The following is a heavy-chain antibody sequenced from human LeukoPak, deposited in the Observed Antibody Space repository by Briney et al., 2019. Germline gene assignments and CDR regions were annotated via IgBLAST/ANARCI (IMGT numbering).Heavy chain of an antibody. V-gene: IGHV4-59*01. CDR2: IYYSGST. J-gene: IGHJ5*02. CDR3: ARVTYSSGSGSFDP. D-gene: IGHD6-19*01. CDR1: GGSFSGYY. Sequence: PSETLSLTCAVYGGSFSGYYWSWIRQPPGKGLEWIGYIYYSGSTNYNPSLKSRVTISVDTSKNQFSLKLSSVTAADTAVYYCARVTYSSGSGSFDPWGQGTLVTVSS.